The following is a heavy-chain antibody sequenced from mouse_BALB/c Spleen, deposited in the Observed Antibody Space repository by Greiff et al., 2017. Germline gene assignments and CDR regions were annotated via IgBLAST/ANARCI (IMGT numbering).Heavy chain of an antibody. CDR2: ISSGGSYT. V-gene: IGHV5-6-4*01. J-gene: IGHJ2*01. D-gene: IGHD2-1*01. Sequence: EVKLMESGGGLVKPGGSLKLSCAASGFTFSSYTMSWVRQTPEKRLEWVATISSGGSYTYYPDSVKGRFTISRDNAKNTLYLQMSSLKSEDTAMYYCTRDGNYGFDYWGQGTTLTVSS. CDR1: GFTFSSYT. CDR3: TRDGNYGFDY.